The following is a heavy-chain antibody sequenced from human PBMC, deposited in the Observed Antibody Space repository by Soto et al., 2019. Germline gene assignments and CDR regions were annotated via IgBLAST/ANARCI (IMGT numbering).Heavy chain of an antibody. CDR3: AANTGAYYDFWSGYGDPTAFDP. CDR1: GFTFTSSA. D-gene: IGHD3-3*01. Sequence: GASVKVSCKASGFTFTSSAMQWVRQARGQRLEWIGWIVVGSGNTNYAQKFQERVTITRDMSTSTAYMELSSLRSEDTAVYYCAANTGAYYDFWSGYGDPTAFDPWGQGTLVTVSS. V-gene: IGHV1-58*02. CDR2: IVVGSGNT. J-gene: IGHJ5*02.